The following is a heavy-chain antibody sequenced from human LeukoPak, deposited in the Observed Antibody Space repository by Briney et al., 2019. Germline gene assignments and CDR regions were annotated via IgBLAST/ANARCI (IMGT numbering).Heavy chain of an antibody. CDR1: EFTFSSYA. V-gene: IGHV3-64*01. CDR3: ARWGSGCDY. Sequence: GGSLRLSCAASEFTFSSYAMHWVRQAPGKGLEFVSAISSNGDITFYANAVKGRFTISRDNSKNTLYLQMGSLRGEDMALYYCARWGSGCDYWGQGTLVTVSS. CDR2: ISSNGDIT. J-gene: IGHJ4*02. D-gene: IGHD6-19*01.